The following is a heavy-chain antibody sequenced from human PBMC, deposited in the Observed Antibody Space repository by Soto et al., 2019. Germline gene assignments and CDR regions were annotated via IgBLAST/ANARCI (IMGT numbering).Heavy chain of an antibody. Sequence: KPSETLSLTCSFSGGSISDSSSYWGWIRQPPGKGLEWIGSIYYSGNTYYNPSLKSRVILFVDKPKNQFSLRLISVTAADTAVYYCARQIYTSTWYNWFDPWGQGTLVTVSS. CDR2: IYYSGNT. J-gene: IGHJ5*02. CDR1: GGSISDSSSY. CDR3: ARQIYTSTWYNWFDP. V-gene: IGHV4-39*01. D-gene: IGHD2-2*02.